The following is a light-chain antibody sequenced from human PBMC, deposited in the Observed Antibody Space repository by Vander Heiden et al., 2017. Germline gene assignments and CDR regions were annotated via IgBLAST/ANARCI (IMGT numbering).Light chain of an antibody. CDR1: QSLLHSNGYNY. CDR2: LGS. CDR3: MQALQTPWT. V-gene: IGKV2-28*01. Sequence: DIVMTQSPLSLPVTPGEPASISCRSSQSLLHSNGYNYLDWYLQKPGQSPQLLIYLGSNRDSGVPDRLSGSGSGTEFTLKISRVEAEDVGVYYCMQALQTPWTFGQGTKVEIK. J-gene: IGKJ1*01.